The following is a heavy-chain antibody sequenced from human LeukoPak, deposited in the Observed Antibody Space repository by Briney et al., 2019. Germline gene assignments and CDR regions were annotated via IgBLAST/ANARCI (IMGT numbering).Heavy chain of an antibody. CDR1: GYTFTSYG. D-gene: IGHD5-18*01. Sequence: ASVKVSCKASGYTFTSYGISWVRQAPGQGLEWMGWISAYNGNTNYAQKLQGRVTMTTDTSTSTAYMELRSLRSDDTAVYYCARSSSWIQLWAPDPGWFDPWGQGTLVTVSS. CDR2: ISAYNGNT. CDR3: ARSSSWIQLWAPDPGWFDP. V-gene: IGHV1-18*01. J-gene: IGHJ5*02.